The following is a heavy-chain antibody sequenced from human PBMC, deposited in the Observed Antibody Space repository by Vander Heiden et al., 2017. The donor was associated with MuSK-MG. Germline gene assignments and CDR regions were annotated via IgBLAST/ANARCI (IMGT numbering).Heavy chain of an antibody. CDR1: GFSLSNARMG. CDR2: IFSNDEK. J-gene: IGHJ5*02. CDR3: ARIPIPIDYDFWSGYGNWFDP. D-gene: IGHD3-3*01. Sequence: QVTLKESGPVLVKPTETLTLTCTVSGFSLSNARMGVSWIRQPPGKALEWLAHIFSNDEKSYSTSLKSRLTISKDTSKSQVVLTMTNMDPVDTATYYCARIPIPIDYDFWSGYGNWFDPWGQGTLVTVSS. V-gene: IGHV2-26*01.